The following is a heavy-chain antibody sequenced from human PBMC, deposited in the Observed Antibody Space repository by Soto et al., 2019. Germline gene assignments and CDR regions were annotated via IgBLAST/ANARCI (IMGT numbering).Heavy chain of an antibody. CDR2: ISRSGSFK. V-gene: IGHV3-21*01. CDR3: ASDPPTGTTLDWADS. CDR1: GFSFSSDS. Sequence: EVQLVESGGGLVKPWGSLRLSCAASGFSFSSDSMGGVRQAPGNGLEWVSSISRSGSFKNYADSVKGRFTISRDNAKNSLYLQMSGLKDEDTAVYYCASDPPTGTTLDWADSWGQGTLVTVSS. J-gene: IGHJ4*02. D-gene: IGHD1-7*01.